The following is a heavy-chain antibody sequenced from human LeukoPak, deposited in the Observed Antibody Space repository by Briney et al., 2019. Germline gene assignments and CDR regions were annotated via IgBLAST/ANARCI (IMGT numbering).Heavy chain of an antibody. CDR2: IQCRSQGSTT. CDR1: GLTLIDAC. V-gene: IGHV3-15*01. CDR3: STGLCFSDTCHWDDAFAV. J-gene: IGHJ3*01. D-gene: IGHD1-26*01. Sequence: GRSLRLSCAVSGLTLIDACMTCVRHAPGRGLEWGGGIQCRSQGSTTAYATPVKGRFTISRDDSHNMVSLEMNNLKTEDAAVYYCSTGLCFSDTCHWDDAFAVWGQGTTVTVSS.